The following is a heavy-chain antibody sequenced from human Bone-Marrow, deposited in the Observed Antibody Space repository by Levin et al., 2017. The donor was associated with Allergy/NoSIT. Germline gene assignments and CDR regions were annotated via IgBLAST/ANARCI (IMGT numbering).Heavy chain of an antibody. CDR2: ITQSGGDT. CDR1: GFTFSTSA. Sequence: VASVKVSCAASGFTFSTSAMSWVRQAPGKGLEWVSSITQSGGDTYYAASVKGRFTISRDNSNNTLYLHMNGLRAEDTALYYCAKVRRGLDAFDIWGQGTMVTVSS. D-gene: IGHD3/OR15-3a*01. V-gene: IGHV3-23*01. J-gene: IGHJ3*02. CDR3: AKVRRGLDAFDI.